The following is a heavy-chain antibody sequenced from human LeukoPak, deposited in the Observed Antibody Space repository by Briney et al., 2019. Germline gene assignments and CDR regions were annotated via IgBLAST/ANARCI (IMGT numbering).Heavy chain of an antibody. J-gene: IGHJ4*02. D-gene: IGHD6-6*01. CDR2: ISGSGGST. CDR1: GFTFSSYA. CDR3: ARDGSARELNY. Sequence: GGSLRLSCAASGFTFSSYAMSWVRQAPGKGLEWVSAISGSGGSTYYADSVKGRFTISRDNSKNTLYLQMNSLRAEDTAVYYCARDGSARELNYWGQGTLVTVSS. V-gene: IGHV3-23*01.